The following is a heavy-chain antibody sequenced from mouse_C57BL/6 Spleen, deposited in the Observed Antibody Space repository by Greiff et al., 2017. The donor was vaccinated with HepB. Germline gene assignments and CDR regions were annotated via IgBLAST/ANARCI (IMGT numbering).Heavy chain of an antibody. CDR2: IRSKSNNYAT. V-gene: IGHV10-1*01. CDR3: VRHGGIDYYGSSSYFDY. CDR1: GFSFNTYA. J-gene: IGHJ2*01. D-gene: IGHD1-1*01. Sequence: EVMLVESGGRLVQPKGSLKLSCAASGFSFNTYAMNWVRQAPGKGLEWVARIRSKSNNYATYYADSVKDRFTISRDDSESMLYLQMNNLKTEDTAMYYCVRHGGIDYYGSSSYFDYWGQGTTLTVSS.